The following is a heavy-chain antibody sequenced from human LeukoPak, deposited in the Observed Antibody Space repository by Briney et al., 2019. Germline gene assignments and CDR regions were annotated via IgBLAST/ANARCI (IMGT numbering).Heavy chain of an antibody. CDR3: ARGSYDSSGYYLYYYYYYYMDV. Sequence: GASVKVSCKASGYTFTGYYMHWVRQAPGQGLEWMGWINPNSGGTNYAQKFQGRVTMTRDTSISTAYMELSRLRSDDTAVYYCARGSYDSSGYYLYYYYYYYMDVWGKGTTVTVSS. CDR1: GYTFTGYY. D-gene: IGHD3-22*01. J-gene: IGHJ6*03. V-gene: IGHV1-2*02. CDR2: INPNSGGT.